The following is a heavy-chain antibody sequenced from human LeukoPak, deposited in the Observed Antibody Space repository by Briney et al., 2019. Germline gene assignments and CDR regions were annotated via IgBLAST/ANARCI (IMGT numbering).Heavy chain of an antibody. V-gene: IGHV3-30*02. CDR3: AKDSAGWLQPLFDY. CDR1: GFTFSIYW. CDR2: IRYDGSNK. Sequence: GSLRLSCAVSGFTFSIYWMHWVRQAPGKGLEWVAFIRYDGSNKYYADSVKGRFTISRDNSKNTLYLHVNSLRPEDTAVYYCAKDSAGWLQPLFDYWGQGTLVTVSS. D-gene: IGHD5-24*01. J-gene: IGHJ4*02.